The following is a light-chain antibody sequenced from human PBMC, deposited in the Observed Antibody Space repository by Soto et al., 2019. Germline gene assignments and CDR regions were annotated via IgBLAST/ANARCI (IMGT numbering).Light chain of an antibody. CDR3: QQYNNWPPRYT. J-gene: IGKJ2*01. V-gene: IGKV3-15*01. CDR1: QSVSRS. Sequence: EIMMTQSPATLSVSPGERATLSCRASQSVSRSLAWYQQKPGQAPRLLVYGASTRATGIPARFSGSGSGTEFTLTISSLQSEDFAVYYCQQYNNWPPRYTFGQGTKLEIK. CDR2: GAS.